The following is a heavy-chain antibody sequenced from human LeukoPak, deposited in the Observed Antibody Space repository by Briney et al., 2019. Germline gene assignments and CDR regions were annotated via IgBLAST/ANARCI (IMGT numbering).Heavy chain of an antibody. D-gene: IGHD2-8*02. V-gene: IGHV3-53*01. CDR3: ARDTGMDY. CDR2: IYSGADT. J-gene: IGHJ4*02. CDR1: GFTVSSNY. Sequence: GGSLRLSCAASGFTVSSNYMSWVRQAPGKGLEWVSLIYSGADTYYADSVKGRFTISRDNAKNSLYLQMNSLRAEDTAVYYCARDTGMDYWGQGTLVTVSS.